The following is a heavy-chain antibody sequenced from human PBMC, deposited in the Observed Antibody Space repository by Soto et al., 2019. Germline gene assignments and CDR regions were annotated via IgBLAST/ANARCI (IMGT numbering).Heavy chain of an antibody. CDR1: GGTFSSYT. D-gene: IGHD3-10*01. J-gene: IGHJ5*02. CDR3: ARDLRGYTMVRGDGNWFDP. CDR2: IIPILGIA. Sequence: SVKVSCKASGGTFSSYTISWVRQAPGQGLEWMGRIIPILGIANYAQKFQGRVTITADKSTSTAYMELSSLRSEDTAVYYCARDLRGYTMVRGDGNWFDPWGQGTLVTVSS. V-gene: IGHV1-69*04.